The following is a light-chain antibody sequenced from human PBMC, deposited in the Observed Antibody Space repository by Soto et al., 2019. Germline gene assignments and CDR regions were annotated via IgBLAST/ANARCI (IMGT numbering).Light chain of an antibody. CDR3: LQDYNYPFT. J-gene: IGKJ3*01. CDR1: QGIRND. CDR2: AAS. V-gene: IGKV1-6*01. Sequence: AIQMTQSPSSLSASVGDRVTITCRASQGIRNDLGWLQQKPGKAPKLLIYAASSLQSGVPSRFSGSGSGTDFTLTISSLQPEDFASYYCLQDYNYPFTFGPGTKVDIK.